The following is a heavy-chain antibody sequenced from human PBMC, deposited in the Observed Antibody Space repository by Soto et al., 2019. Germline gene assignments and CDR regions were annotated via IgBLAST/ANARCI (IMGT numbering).Heavy chain of an antibody. D-gene: IGHD4-4*01. CDR3: ARDPYRGYARMVYGMDV. CDR1: GFTFSSSS. CDR2: ISYDGSNK. V-gene: IGHV3-30-3*01. Sequence: LRRSCGASGFTFSSSSMHWGSQAPGKGLEWVAVISYDGSNKYYADSVKGRFTISRDNSKNTLYLQMNSLRAEDTAVYYCARDPYRGYARMVYGMDVWGQGTTVTVSS. J-gene: IGHJ6*02.